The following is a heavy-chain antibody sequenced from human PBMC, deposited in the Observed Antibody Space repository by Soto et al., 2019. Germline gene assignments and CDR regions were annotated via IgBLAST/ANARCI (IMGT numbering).Heavy chain of an antibody. CDR2: ISSSGSTI. CDR1: GFTFSSYE. Sequence: PGGSLRLSCAASGFTFSSYEMNWVRQAPGKGLEWVSYISSSGSTIYYADSVKGRFTISRDNAKNSLYLQMNSLRAEDTAVYYCARDIARRYDFWSGYYQYYYYYGMDVWGQGTTVTVSS. J-gene: IGHJ6*02. V-gene: IGHV3-48*03. D-gene: IGHD3-3*01. CDR3: ARDIARRYDFWSGYYQYYYYYGMDV.